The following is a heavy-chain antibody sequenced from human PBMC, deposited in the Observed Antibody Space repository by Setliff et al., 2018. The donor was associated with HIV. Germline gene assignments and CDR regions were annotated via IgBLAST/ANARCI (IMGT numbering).Heavy chain of an antibody. CDR3: AKGIKWLAP. CDR2: INDDGNKK. Sequence: PGESLKISCAASGFAFSTYAMHWVRQAPGKGLVWVANINDDGNKKWYVGSARGRFTISRDNAKKSLFLQMNSLRVDDTAVYYCAKGIKWLAPWGQGTPVTVSS. CDR1: GFAFSTYA. D-gene: IGHD3-10*01. V-gene: IGHV3-7*03. J-gene: IGHJ5*02.